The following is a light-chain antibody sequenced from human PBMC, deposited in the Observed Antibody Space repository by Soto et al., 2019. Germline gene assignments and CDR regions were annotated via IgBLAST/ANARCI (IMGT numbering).Light chain of an antibody. J-gene: IGLJ1*01. Sequence: QSVLTQPASVSGSPGQSITISGTGSSSDVGVYNYVSWDQQHPGKAPKLMIYDVSNRPSGVSNRFSGSKSGITASLTISGLQAEDEAVFYCSSYTSRSTFVFGSGTKLTVL. CDR1: SSDVGVYNY. CDR3: SSYTSRSTFV. CDR2: DVS. V-gene: IGLV2-14*01.